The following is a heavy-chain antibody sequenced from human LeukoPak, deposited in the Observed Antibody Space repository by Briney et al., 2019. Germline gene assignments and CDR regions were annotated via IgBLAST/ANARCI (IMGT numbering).Heavy chain of an antibody. CDR2: IYHSGST. CDR3: ARALAGSGLFGY. CDR1: GYSISSGYY. Sequence: PSETLSLTCTVSGYSISSGYYWGWIRQPPGKGLEWIGSIYHSGSTYYNPSLKSRVTISVDTSKNQFSLKLSSVTAADTAVYYCARALAGSGLFGYWGQGTLVTVSS. V-gene: IGHV4-38-2*02. J-gene: IGHJ4*02.